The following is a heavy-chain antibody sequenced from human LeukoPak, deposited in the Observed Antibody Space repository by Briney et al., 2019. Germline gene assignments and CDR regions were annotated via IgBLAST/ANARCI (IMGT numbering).Heavy chain of an antibody. CDR1: GFTFDDYA. CDR3: AKAYSSSWYTAIDY. Sequence: GGSLRLSCAASGFTFDDYAMHWVRQAPGKGLEWVSGINWNSGSIGYGDSVKGRFTISRDNAKNSLYLQMNSLRAEDTALYYCAKAYSSSWYTAIDYWGQGSLVTVSS. J-gene: IGHJ4*02. CDR2: INWNSGSI. V-gene: IGHV3-9*01. D-gene: IGHD6-13*01.